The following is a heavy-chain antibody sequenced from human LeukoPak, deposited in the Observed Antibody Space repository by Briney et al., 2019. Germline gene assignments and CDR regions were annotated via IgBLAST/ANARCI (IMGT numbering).Heavy chain of an antibody. CDR3: ARGTGRMDV. CDR2: INHSGST. Sequence: SETLSLTCAVYGGSFSGYYWSWIRQPPGKGLEWIGEINHSGSTNYNPSLKSRVTISVDTSKNQFSLKLSSVTAADTAVYYCARGTGRMDVWGKGTTVTVSS. CDR1: GGSFSGYY. D-gene: IGHD7-27*01. V-gene: IGHV4-34*01. J-gene: IGHJ6*03.